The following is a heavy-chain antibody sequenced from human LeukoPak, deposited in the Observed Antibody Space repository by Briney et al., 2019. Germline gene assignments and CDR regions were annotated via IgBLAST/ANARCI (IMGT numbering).Heavy chain of an antibody. V-gene: IGHV4-59*08. CDR3: ARISTGYCSSTSCYYYYGMDV. D-gene: IGHD2-2*01. J-gene: IGHJ6*02. Sequence: PSETLSLTCTVSGGSISSYYWSWIRQPPGKGLEWIGYIYYSGSTNYNPSLKSRVTISVDTSKNQFSLKLSSVTAADTAVYYCARISTGYCSSTSCYYYYGMDVWGQGTTVIVSS. CDR1: GGSISSYY. CDR2: IYYSGST.